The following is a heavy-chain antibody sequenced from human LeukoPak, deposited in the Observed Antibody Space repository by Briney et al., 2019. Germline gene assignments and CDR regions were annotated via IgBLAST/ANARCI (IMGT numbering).Heavy chain of an antibody. J-gene: IGHJ4*02. CDR2: IYYSGST. CDR1: GGSISSYY. Sequence: PSETLSLTCTVSGGSISSYYWSWIRQPPGKGLEWIGYIYYSGSTNYNPSLKSRVTISVGTSKNQFSLKLSSVTAADTAVYYCATSTGVAAAGMDYWGQGTLVTVSS. D-gene: IGHD6-13*01. V-gene: IGHV4-59*01. CDR3: ATSTGVAAAGMDY.